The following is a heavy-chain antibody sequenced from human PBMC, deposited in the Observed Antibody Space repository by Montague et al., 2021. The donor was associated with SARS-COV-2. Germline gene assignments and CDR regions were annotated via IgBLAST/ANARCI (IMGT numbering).Heavy chain of an antibody. Sequence: TLSLTCAVYGGSLSGGHWSWIRQHPGKGLEWIGYIYYSGSTYYNPSLKSRVTISVDTSKNQFSLKLSSVTAADTAVYYCARDVGWYSSSWFDYWGQGTLVTVSS. D-gene: IGHD6-13*01. J-gene: IGHJ4*02. V-gene: IGHV4-31*11. CDR2: IYYSGST. CDR3: ARDVGWYSSSWFDY. CDR1: GGSLSGGH.